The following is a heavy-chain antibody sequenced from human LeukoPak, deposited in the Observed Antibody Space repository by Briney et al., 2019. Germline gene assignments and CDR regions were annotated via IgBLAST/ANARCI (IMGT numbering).Heavy chain of an antibody. Sequence: GGSLRLSCAGSGFTFSTYWMSWVRQAPEKGLEWVANIKQDGSEKYYADSVKGRFTVSRENAKNSLYLQMNSLRAEDTALYYCAKDLVRGDNYYYYGMDVWGQGTTVTVSS. J-gene: IGHJ6*02. CDR2: IKQDGSEK. D-gene: IGHD3-10*01. CDR1: GFTFSTYW. CDR3: AKDLVRGDNYYYYGMDV. V-gene: IGHV3-7*03.